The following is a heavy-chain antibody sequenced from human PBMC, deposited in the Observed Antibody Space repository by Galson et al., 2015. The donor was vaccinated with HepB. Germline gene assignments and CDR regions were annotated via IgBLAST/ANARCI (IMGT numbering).Heavy chain of an antibody. CDR2: IPYDGGKK. Sequence: SLRVSCATSGFIFGDYAMHWVRQAPGQGLEWMGFIPYDGGKKFSADAVKGRVTISRDSPRNTLFLQMNSLSTEDAAVYYCAKAGSPYDYSYGMDVWGQGTTVTVSS. D-gene: IGHD3-16*01. V-gene: IGHV3-30*02. J-gene: IGHJ6*02. CDR1: GFIFGDYA. CDR3: AKAGSPYDYSYGMDV.